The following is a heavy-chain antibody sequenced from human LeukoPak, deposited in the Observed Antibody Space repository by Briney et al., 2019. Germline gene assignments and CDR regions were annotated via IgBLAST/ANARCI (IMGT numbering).Heavy chain of an antibody. Sequence: GGSLRLSCAASGFTFSSYAMSWVRQAPGKGLEWVSAISGGGGSTYYADSVKGRFTISRDNSKKTLYLQMKSPRAEDTAVYYCAEPNYGDFCFDYWGQGTLVTVSS. D-gene: IGHD4-17*01. J-gene: IGHJ4*02. V-gene: IGHV3-23*01. CDR1: GFTFSSYA. CDR2: ISGGGGST. CDR3: AEPNYGDFCFDY.